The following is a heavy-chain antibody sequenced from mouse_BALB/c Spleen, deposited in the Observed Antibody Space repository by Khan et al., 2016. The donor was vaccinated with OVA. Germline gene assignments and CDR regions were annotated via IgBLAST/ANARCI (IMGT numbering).Heavy chain of an antibody. Sequence: EVELVESGGGLVQPGGSRKLSCAASGFTFSRFGMHWVRQAPEKGLEWVAYISSGSSSIYYADTVKGRFTISSDNPKNTLFLQMTRLRSEDTAMYYCARDSNFDYWGQGTTLTVSS. J-gene: IGHJ2*01. CDR2: ISSGSSSI. V-gene: IGHV5-17*02. CDR1: GFTFSRFG. CDR3: ARDSNFDY.